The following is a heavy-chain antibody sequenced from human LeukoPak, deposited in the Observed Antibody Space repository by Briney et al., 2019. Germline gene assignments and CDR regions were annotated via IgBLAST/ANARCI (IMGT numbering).Heavy chain of an antibody. D-gene: IGHD3-22*01. CDR2: INPSGGST. CDR1: GYTFTSHY. Sequence: ASVKVSCKASGYTFTSHYMHWVRQAPGQGLEWMGIINPSGGSTSYAQKFQGRVTMTRDTSTSTVYMELSSLRSEDTAVYYCAREGGYSRPGGWFDPWGQGTLVTVSS. J-gene: IGHJ5*02. CDR3: AREGGYSRPGGWFDP. V-gene: IGHV1-46*01.